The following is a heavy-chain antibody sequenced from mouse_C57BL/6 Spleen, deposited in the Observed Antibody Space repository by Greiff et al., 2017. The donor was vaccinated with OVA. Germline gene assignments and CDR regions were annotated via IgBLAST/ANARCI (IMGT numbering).Heavy chain of an antibody. D-gene: IGHD2-2*01. V-gene: IGHV2-4*01. Sequence: VQLQQSGPGLVQPSQSLSITCTVSGFSLTSYGVHWVRQPPGKGLEWLGVIWSGGSTDYNAAFISRLSISKDNSKSQDFFKMNSLQADDTAIYYCAKNYGYDGNYFDYWGQGTTLTVSS. CDR2: IWSGGST. CDR1: GFSLTSYG. CDR3: AKNYGYDGNYFDY. J-gene: IGHJ2*01.